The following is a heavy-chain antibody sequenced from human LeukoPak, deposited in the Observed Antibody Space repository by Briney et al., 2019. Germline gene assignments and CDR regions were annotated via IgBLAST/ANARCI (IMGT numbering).Heavy chain of an antibody. CDR3: ARHAPYYDILTGYFYCMDV. D-gene: IGHD3-9*01. V-gene: IGHV4-4*02. J-gene: IGHJ6*03. CDR2: IYHSGST. Sequence: GSLRLSCAASGFTFSSCGMSWVRQAPGKGLEWIGEIYHSGSTNYNPSLKSRVTISVDKSKNQFSLKLSSVTAADTAVYYCARHAPYYDILTGYFYCMDVWGKGTTVTISS. CDR1: GFTFSSCGM.